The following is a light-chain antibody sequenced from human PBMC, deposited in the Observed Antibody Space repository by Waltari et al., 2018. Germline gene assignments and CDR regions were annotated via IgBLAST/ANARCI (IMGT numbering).Light chain of an antibody. V-gene: IGKV1-39*01. CDR1: QSITNF. J-gene: IGKJ4*01. CDR2: AAS. Sequence: DIQMTQSPSSLAASVGDRVTITCRASQSITNFLNWYQQRPGKAPKRLIYAASILQSGFPSKFSGSGSGTDSTLTISSLQPEDFATYYCQQSYNTPLTFGGGPRWRSN. CDR3: QQSYNTPLT.